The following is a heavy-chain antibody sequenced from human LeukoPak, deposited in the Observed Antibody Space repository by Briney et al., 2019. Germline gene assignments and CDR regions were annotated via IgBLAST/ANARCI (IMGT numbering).Heavy chain of an antibody. CDR1: GFSFSSYP. D-gene: IGHD2-2*01. Sequence: GGSLRLSCAASGFSFSSYPMTWVRQAPGKGLEWVSSISSSSSYIYYSDSVQGRFTISRDNAKNSLFLQMNSLRAEDTAVYYCARNLPAADYWGQGTLVTVSS. CDR2: ISSSSSYI. J-gene: IGHJ4*02. CDR3: ARNLPAADY. V-gene: IGHV3-21*01.